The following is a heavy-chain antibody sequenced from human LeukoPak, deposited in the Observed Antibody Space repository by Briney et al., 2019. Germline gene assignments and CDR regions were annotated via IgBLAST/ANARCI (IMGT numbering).Heavy chain of an antibody. J-gene: IGHJ4*02. CDR2: ISSSTSTI. CDR1: GFTFSSYN. V-gene: IGHV3-48*01. D-gene: IGHD1-26*01. CDR3: ARGQIPSGELLRFDC. Sequence: PGGSLRLSCAASGFTFSSYNMNWVRQAPRKGLEWLSYISSSTSTIYYADSVKGRFTTSRDNSKNTLYLQMNSLRADDTAIDYCARGQIPSGELLRFDCWGQGTLVTVSS.